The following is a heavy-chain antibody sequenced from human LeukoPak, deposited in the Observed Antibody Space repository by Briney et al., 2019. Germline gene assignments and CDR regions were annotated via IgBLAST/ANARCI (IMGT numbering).Heavy chain of an antibody. J-gene: IGHJ5*02. Sequence: SETLSLTCAVSGGSISGGGYSWSWIRQPPGKGLEWIGYIYHSGSTYYNPSLKSRVTISGDRSKNQFSLKLSSVTAADTAVYYCARGAMVRGVINNWFDPWGQGTLVTVSS. CDR1: GGSISGGGYS. CDR3: ARGAMVRGVINNWFDP. CDR2: IYHSGST. V-gene: IGHV4-30-2*01. D-gene: IGHD3-10*01.